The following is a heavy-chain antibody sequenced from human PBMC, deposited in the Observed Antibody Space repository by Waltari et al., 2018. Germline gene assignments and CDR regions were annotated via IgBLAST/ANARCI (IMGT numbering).Heavy chain of an antibody. Sequence: QVQLVQSGAEVKKPGASVKVSCRASGYTFTSYDINWVRKATGQGLEWMGGIIPIFGKANYAQKFQGRVTITTDESTSTAYMELSSLRSEDTAVYYCARLRGSGYYYSYFDYWGQGTLVTVSS. V-gene: IGHV1-69*01. CDR1: GYTFTSYD. D-gene: IGHD3-22*01. CDR2: IIPIFGKA. CDR3: ARLRGSGYYYSYFDY. J-gene: IGHJ4*02.